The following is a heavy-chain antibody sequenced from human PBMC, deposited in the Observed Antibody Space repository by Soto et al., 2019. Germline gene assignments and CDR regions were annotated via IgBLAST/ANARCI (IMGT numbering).Heavy chain of an antibody. D-gene: IGHD3-10*01. V-gene: IGHV1-58*02. CDR2: IVVGNGNT. J-gene: IGHJ4*02. CDR3: ATSYGSGYRAFDY. CDR1: GFTFTSSA. Sequence: SVKVSCKASGFTFTSSAMQWVRHARGQRLEWIGWIVVGNGNTNYAQKFQDRVTMTADKSTSTAYMELRSLRSEDTAFYYCATSYGSGYRAFDYWGQGALVTVSS.